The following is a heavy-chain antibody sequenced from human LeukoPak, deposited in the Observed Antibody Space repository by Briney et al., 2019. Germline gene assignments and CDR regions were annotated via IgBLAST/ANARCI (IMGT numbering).Heavy chain of an antibody. D-gene: IGHD3-16*01. CDR3: AREISPDAFDI. V-gene: IGHV3-30-3*01. J-gene: IGHJ3*02. Sequence: GGSLRLSCVASGFTFSSYAFHWVRQAPGKGLQWVAVISHDGSDKHYGDSVMGRFTISRDNSKNNLYLQMNSLRPEDTAVSYCAREISPDAFDIWGRGTMVTVSS. CDR1: GFTFSSYA. CDR2: ISHDGSDK.